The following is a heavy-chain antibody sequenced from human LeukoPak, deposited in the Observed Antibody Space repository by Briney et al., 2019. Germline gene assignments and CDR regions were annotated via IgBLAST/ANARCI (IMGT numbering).Heavy chain of an antibody. Sequence: GGSLRLSCAASGFTFSSYGMHWVRQAPGKGLEWVAVISDDGSNKYYGDSVRGRFTISRDNPKNTLYLQMNSLRAEDTAIYYCTKGDGRTFGGKPDYWGQGTLVTVSS. CDR2: ISDDGSNK. V-gene: IGHV3-30*18. D-gene: IGHD4-23*01. CDR3: TKGDGRTFGGKPDY. J-gene: IGHJ4*02. CDR1: GFTFSSYG.